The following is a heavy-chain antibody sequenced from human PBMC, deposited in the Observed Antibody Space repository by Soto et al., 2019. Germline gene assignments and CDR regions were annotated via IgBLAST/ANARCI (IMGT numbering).Heavy chain of an antibody. Sequence: VGSLRLSCAASGFTFSSYAMSWVRQAPGKGLEWVSAISGSGGSTYYADSVKGRFTISRDNSKNTLYLQMNSLRAEDTAVYYCAKYDSSGERFYYYGMDVWGQGTTVTVSS. CDR1: GFTFSSYA. V-gene: IGHV3-23*01. D-gene: IGHD3-22*01. CDR3: AKYDSSGERFYYYGMDV. CDR2: ISGSGGST. J-gene: IGHJ6*02.